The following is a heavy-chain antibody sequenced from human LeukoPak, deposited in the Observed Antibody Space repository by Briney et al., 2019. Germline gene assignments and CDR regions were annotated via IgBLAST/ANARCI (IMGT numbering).Heavy chain of an antibody. CDR2: ISSSSSYI. D-gene: IGHD6-13*01. Sequence: GGSLRLSCAASGFTFSSYSMNWARQAPGKGLEWVSSISSSSSYIYYADSVKGRFTISRDNAKNSLYLQMNSLRAEDTAVYYCARVISIAAAGFDAFDIWGQGTMVTVSS. CDR3: ARVISIAAAGFDAFDI. J-gene: IGHJ3*02. V-gene: IGHV3-21*01. CDR1: GFTFSSYS.